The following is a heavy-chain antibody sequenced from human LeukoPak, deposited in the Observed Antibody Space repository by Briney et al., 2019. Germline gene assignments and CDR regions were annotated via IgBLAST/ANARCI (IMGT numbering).Heavy chain of an antibody. CDR1: GFTFRDCA. CDR2: IRSKAYGGTT. V-gene: IGHV3-49*04. D-gene: IGHD3-10*01. Sequence: GGSLRLSCTASGFTFRDCAMCWARQAPGKGLEWVGFIRSKAYGGTTEYAASVKGRFTISRDDSKSIAYLQMNSLKTEDTAVYYCTRDNTMLGKTTLKFEQWRQGTLVTVSS. CDR3: TRDNTMLGKTTLKFEQ. J-gene: IGHJ4*02.